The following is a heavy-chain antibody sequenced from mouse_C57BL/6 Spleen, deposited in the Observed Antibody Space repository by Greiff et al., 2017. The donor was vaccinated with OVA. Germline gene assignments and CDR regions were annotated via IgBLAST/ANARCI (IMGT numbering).Heavy chain of an antibody. CDR2: ISDGGSYT. Sequence: EVQRVESGGGLVKHGGSLKLSCAASGFTFSSYAMSWVRQTPEKRLEWVATISDGGSYTYYPDNVKGRFTISRDNAKNNLYLQMSHLKSEDTAMYYCASYSNDAMDYWGQGTSVTVSS. CDR1: GFTFSSYA. D-gene: IGHD2-5*01. V-gene: IGHV5-4*01. J-gene: IGHJ4*01. CDR3: ASYSNDAMDY.